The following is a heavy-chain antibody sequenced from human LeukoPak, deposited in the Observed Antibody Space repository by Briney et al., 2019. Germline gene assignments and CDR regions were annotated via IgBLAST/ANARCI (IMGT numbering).Heavy chain of an antibody. J-gene: IGHJ4*02. CDR3: AKDHDFWSGYSDY. D-gene: IGHD3-3*01. Sequence: GGSLRLPCAPSGFTFRAYAMSWVRQAPGKGLEWVSDISGNGGSTYYADSVKGRFTISRDNSKDTLYLQMNSLRAEDTAVYYCAKDHDFWSGYSDYWGQGTLVTVSS. CDR2: ISGNGGST. CDR1: GFTFRAYA. V-gene: IGHV3-23*01.